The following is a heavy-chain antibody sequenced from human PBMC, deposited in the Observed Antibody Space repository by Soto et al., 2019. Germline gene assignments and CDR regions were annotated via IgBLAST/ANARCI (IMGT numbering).Heavy chain of an antibody. CDR2: IYHSGST. Sequence: QVQLQESGPGLVKPSGTLSLTCAVSGGSISSSNWWSWVRQPPGKGLEWIGEIYHSGSTNYNPSLKSRVTISVDKSKNQFSLRLGSVTAADTAVYYCASDLVKEGGRANFDYWGQGTLVTVSS. J-gene: IGHJ4*02. V-gene: IGHV4-4*02. CDR1: GGSISSSNW. CDR3: ASDLVKEGGRANFDY. D-gene: IGHD6-6*01.